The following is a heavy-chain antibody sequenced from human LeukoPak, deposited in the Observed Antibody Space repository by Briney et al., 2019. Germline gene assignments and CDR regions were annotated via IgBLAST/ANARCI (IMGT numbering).Heavy chain of an antibody. CDR3: ARTYYYDSSGYCIADLNFDY. CDR1: GYTFTSYG. Sequence: ASVKVSCKASGYTFTSYGISWVRQAPGQGLEWMGWISAYNRNTNYAQKLQGRVTMTTDTATTTAYMELRSLRSDDTAVYYCARTYYYDSSGYCIADLNFDYWGQGTLVTVSS. CDR2: ISAYNRNT. J-gene: IGHJ4*02. V-gene: IGHV1-18*01. D-gene: IGHD3-22*01.